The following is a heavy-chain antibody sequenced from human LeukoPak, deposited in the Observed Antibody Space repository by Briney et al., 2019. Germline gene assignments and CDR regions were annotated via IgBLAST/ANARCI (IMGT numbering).Heavy chain of an antibody. CDR3: ARRINDFWSGQYGYNFDY. V-gene: IGHV4-39*01. CDR2: IYYSGST. D-gene: IGHD3-3*01. CDR1: GDSIISSSYY. J-gene: IGHJ4*02. Sequence: SETLSLTCTVSGDSIISSSYYWGWIRQPPGKGLEWIGSIYYSGSTYYNSSLKSRVTISVDTSKNQFSLKLTSVTAADTAVYYCARRINDFWSGQYGYNFDYWGQGTLVTVSS.